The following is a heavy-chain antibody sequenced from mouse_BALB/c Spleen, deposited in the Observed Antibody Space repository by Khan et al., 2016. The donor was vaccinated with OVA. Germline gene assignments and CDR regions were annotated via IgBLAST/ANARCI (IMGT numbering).Heavy chain of an antibody. CDR3: ARPAYDGSFYY. CDR2: ISTYSGNT. J-gene: IGHJ2*01. D-gene: IGHD2-3*01. V-gene: IGHV1S137*01. Sequence: QVQLQQSGPELVRPGVSVKISCKGSGYTFTDYAMHWVKQSHAKSLEWIGLISTYSGNTNYTQKFRGKATKTVDKSSSTAYMALARLTSEDSAIYYWARPAYDGSFYYWGQGTTLTVSS. CDR1: GYTFTDYA.